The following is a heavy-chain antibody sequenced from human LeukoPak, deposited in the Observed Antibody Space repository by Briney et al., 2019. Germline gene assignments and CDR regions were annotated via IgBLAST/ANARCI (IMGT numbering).Heavy chain of an antibody. CDR3: ARDSHSSGWYVPDY. V-gene: IGHV1-2*02. CDR2: INPNNGGT. Sequence: ASVKVSCKASGYTFTGYYMHWVRQAPGQGLEWMGWINPNNGGTDYAQKFQGRVTMTRDTSISTAYMELSRLRSDDTAVYYCARDSHSSGWYVPDYWGQRTLVTVSS. J-gene: IGHJ4*02. CDR1: GYTFTGYY. D-gene: IGHD6-19*01.